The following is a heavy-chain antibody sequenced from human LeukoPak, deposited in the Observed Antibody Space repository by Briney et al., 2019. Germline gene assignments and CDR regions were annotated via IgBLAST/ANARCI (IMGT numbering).Heavy chain of an antibody. J-gene: IGHJ3*02. CDR3: ARVDYDFWSGYHVAFDI. V-gene: IGHV4-31*03. D-gene: IGHD3-3*01. Sequence: PSQTLSLTCTVSGGSISSGGYYWSWIRQHPGKGLEWIGYIYYSGSTYYNPSLKSRVTISVDTSKNQFSLKLSSVTAADTAVYYCARVDYDFWSGYHVAFDIWGQGTMVTVSS. CDR2: IYYSGST. CDR1: GGSISSGGYY.